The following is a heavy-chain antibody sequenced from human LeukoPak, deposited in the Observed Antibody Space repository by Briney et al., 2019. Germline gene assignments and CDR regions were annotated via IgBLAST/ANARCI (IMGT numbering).Heavy chain of an antibody. CDR3: ARDSSIDYGSGFVYDY. V-gene: IGHV4-59*01. Sequence: PSETLSLTCTVSGGSISSYYWSWIRQPPGKGLEWIGYIYYSGCTNYNPSLKSRVTISVDTSKNQFSLKLSSVTAADTAVYYCARDSSIDYGSGFVYDYWGQGTLVTVSP. CDR2: IYYSGCT. D-gene: IGHD3-10*01. J-gene: IGHJ4*02. CDR1: GGSISSYY.